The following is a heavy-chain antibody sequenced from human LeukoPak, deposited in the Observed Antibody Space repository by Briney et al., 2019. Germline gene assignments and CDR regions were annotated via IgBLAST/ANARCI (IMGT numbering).Heavy chain of an antibody. V-gene: IGHV1-2*02. J-gene: IGHJ5*02. CDR1: GYTFTGYY. D-gene: IGHD4-17*01. CDR2: INPNSGGT. CDR3: ASLHYGPTPDWFDP. Sequence: ASVKVSCKASGYTFTGYYMHWVRQAPGQGLEWVGWINPNSGGTNYAQKFQGRVTMTRDTSISTAYMELSRLRSDDTAVYYCASLHYGPTPDWFDPWGQGTLVTVSS.